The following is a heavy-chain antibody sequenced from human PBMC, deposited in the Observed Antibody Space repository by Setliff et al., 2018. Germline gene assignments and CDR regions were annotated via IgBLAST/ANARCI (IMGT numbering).Heavy chain of an antibody. D-gene: IGHD6-13*01. Sequence: GASVKVSCKASGGTFSSYAISWVRQAPGQGLEWMGGINPIFGTANYAQKFQGRVTITTDESTSTAYMELSSLRSEDTAVYYCAGLWEQQLAPLWGQGTLVTVSS. CDR1: GGTFSSYA. V-gene: IGHV1-69*05. J-gene: IGHJ4*02. CDR3: AGLWEQQLAPL. CDR2: INPIFGTA.